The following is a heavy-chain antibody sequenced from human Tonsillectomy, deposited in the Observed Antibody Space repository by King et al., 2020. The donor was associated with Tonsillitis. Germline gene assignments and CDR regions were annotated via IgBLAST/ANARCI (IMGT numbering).Heavy chain of an antibody. V-gene: IGHV3-21*01. CDR2: ISSSSSYI. CDR1: GFTFSSYS. J-gene: IGHJ4*02. D-gene: IGHD1-26*01. Sequence: VQLVESGGGLVKPGGSLRLSCAASGFTFSSYSMNWVRQAPGKGLEWVSSISSSSSYIYYADSVKGRFTISRDNAKNSLYLQMNRLRAEDTAGSYCARDPRVGAPEEADYWGQGTLVTVSS. CDR3: ARDPRVGAPEEADY.